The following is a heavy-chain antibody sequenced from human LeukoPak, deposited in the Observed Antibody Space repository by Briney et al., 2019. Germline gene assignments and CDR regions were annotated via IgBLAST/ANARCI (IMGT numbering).Heavy chain of an antibody. CDR1: GFTVSSNY. CDR3: ARGFYSYGYSFDH. J-gene: IGHJ4*02. CDR2: IYSGGST. V-gene: IGHV3-66*01. Sequence: GGSLRLSCAASGFTVSSNYMSWVRQAPGKGLEWVSVIYSGGSTYYADSVKDRFTISRDVSKNTLYLQMNRLRVEDSAVYYCARGFYSYGYSFDHWGQGTLVTVSS. D-gene: IGHD5-18*01.